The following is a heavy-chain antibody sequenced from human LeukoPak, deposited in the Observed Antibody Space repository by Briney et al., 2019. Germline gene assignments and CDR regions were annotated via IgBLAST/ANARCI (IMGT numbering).Heavy chain of an antibody. Sequence: ASVKVSCKASGYTFTGYYMHWVRQAPGQGLEWIGWINPNSGGTKYAQKFQGRVTMTRDSSISTAYMELSRLRSDDTAVYYCARDSQYFYGSGSYSVGGYWGQGTLVTVSS. CDR1: GYTFTGYY. CDR3: ARDSQYFYGSGSYSVGGY. CDR2: INPNSGGT. V-gene: IGHV1-2*02. J-gene: IGHJ4*02. D-gene: IGHD3-10*01.